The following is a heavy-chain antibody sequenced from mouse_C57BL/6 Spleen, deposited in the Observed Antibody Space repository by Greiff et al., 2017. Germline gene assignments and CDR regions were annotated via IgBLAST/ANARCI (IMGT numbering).Heavy chain of an antibody. CDR3: TRVPYYYGSSYEED. J-gene: IGHJ2*01. CDR1: GYTFTDYE. Sequence: QVQLQQSGAELVRPGASVTLSCKASGYTFTDYEMHWVKQTPVHGLEWIGAIDPETGGTAYNQKFKGRAILTADKSSSTAYMELRSLTSEDSAVYDCTRVPYYYGSSYEEDWGQGTTLTVSS. V-gene: IGHV1-15*01. CDR2: IDPETGGT. D-gene: IGHD1-1*01.